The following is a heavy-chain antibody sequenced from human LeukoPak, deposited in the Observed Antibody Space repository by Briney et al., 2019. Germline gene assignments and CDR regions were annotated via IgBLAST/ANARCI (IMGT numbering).Heavy chain of an antibody. CDR3: ASYGCSSTSCYGPPDL. V-gene: IGHV4-38-2*01. D-gene: IGHD2-2*01. CDR1: GYSISSGYY. CDR2: IYHSGST. Sequence: PSETLSLTCAVSGYSISSGYYWGWIRPPPGKGLEWIGSIYHSGSTYYNPSLKSRVTISVDTSKNQFSLKLSSVTAADTAVYYCASYGCSSTSCYGPPDLWGRGTLVTVSS. J-gene: IGHJ2*01.